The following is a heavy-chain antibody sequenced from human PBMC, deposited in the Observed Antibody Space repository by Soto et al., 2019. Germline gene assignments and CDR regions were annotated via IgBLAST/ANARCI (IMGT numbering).Heavy chain of an antibody. CDR1: GFTFSSYS. V-gene: IGHV3-48*01. D-gene: IGHD6-13*01. CDR2: ISSSSSTI. J-gene: IGHJ1*01. CDR3: ARDLGSSWYPEYFQH. Sequence: VQLVESGGGLVQPGGSLRLSCAASGFTFSSYSMNWVRQAPGKGLEWVSYISSSSSTIYYADSVKGRFTISRDNAKNSLYLQMNSLRAEDTAVYYCARDLGSSWYPEYFQHWGQGTLVTVSS.